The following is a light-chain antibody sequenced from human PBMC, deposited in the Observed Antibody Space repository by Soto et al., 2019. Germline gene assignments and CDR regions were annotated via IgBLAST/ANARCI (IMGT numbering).Light chain of an antibody. Sequence: EIVMTQSPATVSVSPGERATLYCRASQSVGNNLAWYQQKPGQAHRLLISGAYGRATGIQDRFSGSGSGTDFILTISRLEPEDCAVYYCQQYGRSPLTFGGGTKVDIK. V-gene: IGKV3-20*01. J-gene: IGKJ4*01. CDR2: GAY. CDR3: QQYGRSPLT. CDR1: QSVGNN.